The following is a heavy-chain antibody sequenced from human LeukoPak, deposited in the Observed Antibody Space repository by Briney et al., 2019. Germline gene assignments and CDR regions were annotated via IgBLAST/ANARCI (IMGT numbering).Heavy chain of an antibody. V-gene: IGHV3-7*04. D-gene: IGHD1-26*01. CDR2: INQGGSET. Sequence: GRSPILSCASSGFTLSSYWMSSVRQAPGKGLEWWASINQGGSETYVACSVEVRFTISRDNAKNSLYMHKNSLSAADTAVYYCARGGFGGSPPDYWGQGTLVTVSS. CDR1: GFTLSSYW. J-gene: IGHJ4*02. CDR3: ARGGFGGSPPDY.